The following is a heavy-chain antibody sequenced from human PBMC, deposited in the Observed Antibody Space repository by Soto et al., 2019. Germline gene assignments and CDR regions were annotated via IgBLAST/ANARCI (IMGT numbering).Heavy chain of an antibody. CDR1: GGCISSGGYY. J-gene: IGHJ5*02. V-gene: IGHV4-31*03. D-gene: IGHD3-22*01. Sequence: PSETLSLTCTVSGGCISSGGYYWSWIRQHPGKGLEWIGYIYYSGSTYYNPSLKSRVTISVDTSKNQFSLKLSSVTAADTAVYYCARVKKYWDSSGNWFEPWGQGTLVTVSS. CDR2: IYYSGST. CDR3: ARVKKYWDSSGNWFEP.